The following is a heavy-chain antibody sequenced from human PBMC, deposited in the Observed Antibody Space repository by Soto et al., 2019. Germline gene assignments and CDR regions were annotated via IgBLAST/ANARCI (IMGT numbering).Heavy chain of an antibody. CDR1: GFTFSSYA. Sequence: EVQLLESGGGLVQPRGSLRLSCAASGFTFSSYAMSWVRQAPGKGLEWVSVISGSGDSTYYADSVKGRFTISRDNSKNTLYLQMNSLRAEDTAVYYCAKRGSGSQFDYWGQGTRVTVSS. V-gene: IGHV3-23*01. CDR2: ISGSGDST. CDR3: AKRGSGSQFDY. D-gene: IGHD1-26*01. J-gene: IGHJ4*02.